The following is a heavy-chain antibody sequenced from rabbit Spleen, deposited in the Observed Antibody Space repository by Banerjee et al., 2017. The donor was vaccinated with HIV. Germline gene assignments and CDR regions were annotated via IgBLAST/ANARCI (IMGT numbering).Heavy chain of an antibody. CDR3: ARNYVNAFDP. CDR1: GFSFNEFSFNSGYD. J-gene: IGHJ2*01. CDR2: IDTNDGDT. Sequence: QSLEESGGDLVKPGESLTLTCTASGFSFNEFSFNSGYDMCWVRQAPGKWLEWIACIDTNDGDTDYANWPKGRFTISKTSSTTVTLQMTSLTAADTATYFCARNYVNAFDPWGQGTLVTVS. D-gene: IGHD1-1*01. V-gene: IGHV1S40*01.